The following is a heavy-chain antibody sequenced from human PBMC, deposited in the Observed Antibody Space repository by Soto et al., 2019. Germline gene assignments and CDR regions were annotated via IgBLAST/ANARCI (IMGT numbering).Heavy chain of an antibody. CDR2: MHYTGFS. CDR1: GDSVTSHY. D-gene: IGHD6-19*01. Sequence: SETLSLTCSFSGDSVTSHYFTWIRQSPEKGLEWIGYMHYTGFSHYNPSLKSRLTISVDKSKNQFTLQLTSVTVADTAVYYCATRSPDSSGWFDEWGQGTLVTVSS. CDR3: ATRSPDSSGWFDE. V-gene: IGHV4-59*02. J-gene: IGHJ4*02.